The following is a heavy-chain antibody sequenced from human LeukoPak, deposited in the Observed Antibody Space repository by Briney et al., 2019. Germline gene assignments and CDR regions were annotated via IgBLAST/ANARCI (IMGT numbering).Heavy chain of an antibody. CDR1: GFAFSTYA. Sequence: GGSLRLSCAASGFAFSTYAMSWVRQAPGKGLEWVSVISGSGGSTYCADSVKGRFTISRDNSKNTLYLQMNSLRAEDTAVYYCAKQYYGSGSYYVRFDHWGQGTLVTVSS. V-gene: IGHV3-23*01. CDR2: ISGSGGST. J-gene: IGHJ4*02. D-gene: IGHD3-10*01. CDR3: AKQYYGSGSYYVRFDH.